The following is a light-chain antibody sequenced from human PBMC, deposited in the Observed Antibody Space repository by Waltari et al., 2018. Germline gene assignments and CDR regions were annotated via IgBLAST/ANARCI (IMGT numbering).Light chain of an antibody. V-gene: IGLV3-21*04. CDR2: YDS. CDR3: QVWDSSSDHVV. J-gene: IGLJ2*01. Sequence: SYVLTQPPTVSVAPGKTARISCGGKRNRSKGVHWYQQKPGQAPAVVIYYDSDRPSGIPERFSGSNSVNTATLTISRVEAGDEADYYCQVWDSSSDHVVFGGGTKLTVL. CDR1: RNRSKG.